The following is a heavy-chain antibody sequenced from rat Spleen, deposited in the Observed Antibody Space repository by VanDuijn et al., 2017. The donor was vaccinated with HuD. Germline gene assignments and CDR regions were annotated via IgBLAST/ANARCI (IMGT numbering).Heavy chain of an antibody. CDR3: ARNYFGVRD. CDR1: GFSLISYA. V-gene: IGHV2-16*01. Sequence: QVQLKESGPGLVQPSQTLSLTCTVSGFSLISYAVNWVRQPPGKGLEWVGTMWSGGTTEYNSAIKSRLSISRDTSKSQVFLKRNSLQTEDTAMYFCARNYFGVRDWGQGVMVTVSS. J-gene: IGHJ2*01. D-gene: IGHD4-3*01. CDR2: MWSGGTT.